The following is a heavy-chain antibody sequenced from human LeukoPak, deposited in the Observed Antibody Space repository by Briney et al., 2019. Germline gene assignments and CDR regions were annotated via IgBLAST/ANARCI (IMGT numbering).Heavy chain of an antibody. CDR3: ASDLGGLDYGDYELGY. V-gene: IGHV3-48*01. CDR2: ISSSSSTI. D-gene: IGHD4-17*01. J-gene: IGHJ4*02. CDR1: GSIFSSYS. Sequence: PGGSLRLSCAASGSIFSSYSMNWVRQAPGKGLEWVSYISSSSSTIYYADSVKGRFPISRDNAKNPLYLQMNSLRAEDTAVYYCASDLGGLDYGDYELGYWGQGTLVTVSS.